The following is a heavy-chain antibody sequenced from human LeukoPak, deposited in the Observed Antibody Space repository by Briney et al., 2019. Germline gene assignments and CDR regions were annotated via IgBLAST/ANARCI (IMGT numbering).Heavy chain of an antibody. CDR1: GFTLINYA. Sequence: GASLRLSCAASGFTLINYAMSWVRQAPGKGLEWVSAVSDSGGNTYYADSVKGRFTISRDNSKNRLYLQMNSLRAEDTAVHYCASPKGGRYHEGFDYWGQGTLVTVSS. J-gene: IGHJ4*02. V-gene: IGHV3-23*01. D-gene: IGHD1-26*01. CDR3: ASPKGGRYHEGFDY. CDR2: VSDSGGNT.